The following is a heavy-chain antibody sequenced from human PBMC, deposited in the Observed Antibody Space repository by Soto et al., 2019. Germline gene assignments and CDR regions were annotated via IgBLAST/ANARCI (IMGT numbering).Heavy chain of an antibody. Sequence: EVQLLESGGGLVQPGGSLRLSCVASGFTFSSYAMTWVRQAPGKGLEWVSGISASGGSTYYADSVKGRFTISRDNSKNTLFLQMNSLRAEDTAMYYCAREIAVAGTAGRDAFDIWGQGTMVTVSS. D-gene: IGHD6-19*01. J-gene: IGHJ3*02. CDR1: GFTFSSYA. V-gene: IGHV3-23*01. CDR2: ISASGGST. CDR3: AREIAVAGTAGRDAFDI.